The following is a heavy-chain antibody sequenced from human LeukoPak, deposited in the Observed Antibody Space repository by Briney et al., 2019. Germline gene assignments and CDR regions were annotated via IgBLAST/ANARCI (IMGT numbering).Heavy chain of an antibody. D-gene: IGHD2-8*01. CDR3: VKDVRY. V-gene: IGHV3-64D*09. CDR1: GFTFSSYG. CDR2: VSSNGGST. Sequence: GGCLRLSCSAFGFTFSSYGMQWVRPAPGKGLEYVSAVSSNGGSTYYADSVKGRFTISRDNSKNSLYLQMSSLRAEDTAVYYCVKDVRYWGQGTLVTVSS. J-gene: IGHJ4*02.